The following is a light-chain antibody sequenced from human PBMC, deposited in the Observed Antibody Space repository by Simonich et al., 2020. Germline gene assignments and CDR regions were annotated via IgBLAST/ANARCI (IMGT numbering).Light chain of an antibody. V-gene: IGLV2-14*01. J-gene: IGLJ3*02. Sequence: QSALTQPASVSGSPGQSITISCTGTSSDVGGYNYVSWYQQHPGKAPKLMIYDVSDGASGVSDRFAGSKASNADSLTISGHQAEDEAAYYCSSYTSSSTWVFGGGTKLTVL. CDR2: DVS. CDR1: SSDVGGYNY. CDR3: SSYTSSSTWV.